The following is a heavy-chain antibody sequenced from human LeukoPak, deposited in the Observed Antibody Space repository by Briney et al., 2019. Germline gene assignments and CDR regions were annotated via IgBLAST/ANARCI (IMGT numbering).Heavy chain of an antibody. V-gene: IGHV3-43*01. CDR1: GFTFDRHT. CDR3: VGWGISGITNH. J-gene: IGHJ4*02. D-gene: IGHD1-7*01. CDR2: IGWDGTNI. Sequence: GGSLRLSCAASGFTFDRHTMHWVRQPPGKGPEWVSLIGWDGTNIDYADSVKGRFTTSRDKNSLFLQMNSVRAEDTAEYYCVGWGISGITNHWGQGTLVTVSS.